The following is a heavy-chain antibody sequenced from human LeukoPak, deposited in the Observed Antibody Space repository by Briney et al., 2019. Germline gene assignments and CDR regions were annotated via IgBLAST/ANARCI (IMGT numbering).Heavy chain of an antibody. CDR1: GYTFTSYA. D-gene: IGHD6-19*01. J-gene: IGHJ4*02. CDR3: ARDRAVAGIVVHFDY. V-gene: IGHV7-4-1*02. CDR2: INTNTGNP. Sequence: ASVKVSCKASGYTFTSYAMNWVRQAPGQGLEWMGWINTNTGNPTYTQGLTGRFVFSLDTSVSTAYLQISSLKAEDTAVYYCARDRAVAGIVVHFDYWGQGTLVTVSS.